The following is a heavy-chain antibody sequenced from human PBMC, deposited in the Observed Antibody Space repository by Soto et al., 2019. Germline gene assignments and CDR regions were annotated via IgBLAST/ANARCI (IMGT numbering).Heavy chain of an antibody. D-gene: IGHD3-16*01. V-gene: IGHV3-48*03. J-gene: IGHJ6*02. CDR2: ISSSGRSI. CDR1: GFTFSSYE. CDR3: ARDLGGDSWRSFGMDV. Sequence: PGGSLRLSCAASGFTFSSYEMNWVRQAPGKGLEWVSYISSSGRSIFYADSVKGRFTTSRDNAKNSLYLQMNSLRAEDTAVYYCARDLGGDSWRSFGMDVWGQGATVTVSS.